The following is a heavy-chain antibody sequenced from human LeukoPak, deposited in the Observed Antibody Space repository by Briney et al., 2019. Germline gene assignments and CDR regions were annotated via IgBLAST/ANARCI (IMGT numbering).Heavy chain of an antibody. Sequence: GGSLRLSCAASGFTFDDYGVSWVRQAPGKGLEWVSLINWNGGSSGYADSVKGRFTISRDNAKNSLYLQMNSLRAEDTAVYYCARDKTLLWFGELDPPDAFDIWGQGTMVTVSS. J-gene: IGHJ3*02. CDR1: GFTFDDYG. CDR2: INWNGGSS. V-gene: IGHV3-20*04. D-gene: IGHD3-10*01. CDR3: ARDKTLLWFGELDPPDAFDI.